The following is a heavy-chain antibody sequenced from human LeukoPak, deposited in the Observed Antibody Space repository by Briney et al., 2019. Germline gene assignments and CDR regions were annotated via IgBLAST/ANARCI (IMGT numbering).Heavy chain of an antibody. CDR1: GYTFTSYD. CDR3: ARSDTARSQHRYYYYYMDV. D-gene: IGHD5-18*01. J-gene: IGHJ6*03. Sequence: ASVKVSCKASGYTFTSYDINWVRQATGQGLEWMGWMNPNSGNTGYAQKFQGRVTITRNTSISTAYMELSSLRSEDTAVYYCARSDTARSQHRYYYYYMDVWGKGTTVTVSS. V-gene: IGHV1-8*03. CDR2: MNPNSGNT.